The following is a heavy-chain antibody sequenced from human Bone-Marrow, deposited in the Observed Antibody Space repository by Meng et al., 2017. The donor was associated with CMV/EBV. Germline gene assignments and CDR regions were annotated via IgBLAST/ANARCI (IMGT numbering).Heavy chain of an antibody. D-gene: IGHD3-22*01. J-gene: IGHJ4*02. CDR1: GGSFSGYY. V-gene: IGHV4-34*01. Sequence: GSLSLSCAVYGGSFSGYYWSWIRQPPGKGLEWIGEINHSGSTNYNPSLKSRVTISVDTSKNQFSLKLSSVTAADTAVYYCARGRGRYYYDSSGYYGYWGQGTLVTVSS. CDR3: ARGRGRYYYDSSGYYGY. CDR2: INHSGST.